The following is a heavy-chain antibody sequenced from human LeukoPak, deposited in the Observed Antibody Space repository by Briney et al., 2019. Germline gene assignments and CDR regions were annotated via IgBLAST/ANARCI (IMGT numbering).Heavy chain of an antibody. CDR3: ARGITIFGVDDRPFYYYYGMDV. V-gene: IGHV1-18*01. CDR1: GYTFTSYD. J-gene: IGHJ6*02. Sequence: ASVKVSCKASGYTFTSYDISWVRQAPGQGLEWMGWISTYNGNTNYAQKLQGRVTMTTDTITTTAYMELRSLRSDDTAVYYCARGITIFGVDDRPFYYYYGMDVWGQGTTVTVSS. D-gene: IGHD3-3*01. CDR2: ISTYNGNT.